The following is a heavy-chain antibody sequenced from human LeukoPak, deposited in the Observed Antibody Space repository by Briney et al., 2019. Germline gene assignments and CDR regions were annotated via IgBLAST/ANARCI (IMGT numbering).Heavy chain of an antibody. V-gene: IGHV3-48*01. CDR3: ARAGRAYYYDSSGYYSWFDP. CDR1: GFTFSSYS. Sequence: GGSLRLSCAASGFTFSSYSMNWVRQAPGKGLEWVSYISSSSTIYYADSVKGRFTISRDNAKNSLYLQMNSLRAEDTAVYYCARAGRAYYYDSSGYYSWFDPWGQGTLVTVSS. D-gene: IGHD3-22*01. CDR2: ISSSSTI. J-gene: IGHJ5*02.